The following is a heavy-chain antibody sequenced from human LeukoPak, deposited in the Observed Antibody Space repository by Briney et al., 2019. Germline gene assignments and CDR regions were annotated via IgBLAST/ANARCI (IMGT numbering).Heavy chain of an antibody. Sequence: SETLSLTCTVSGGSISSYYWSWIRQPPGKGLEWIGYIYYSGSTNYNPSLKSRVTISVDTSKNQFSLKLSSVTAADTAVYYCAKDDAVDPLAAAGPWGQGTLVTVSS. CDR1: GGSISSYY. CDR2: IYYSGST. J-gene: IGHJ5*02. CDR3: AKDDAVDPLAAAGP. V-gene: IGHV4-59*12. D-gene: IGHD6-13*01.